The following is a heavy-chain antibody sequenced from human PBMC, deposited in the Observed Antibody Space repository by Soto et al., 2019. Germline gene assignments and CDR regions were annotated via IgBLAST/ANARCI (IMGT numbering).Heavy chain of an antibody. V-gene: IGHV4-59*01. CDR3: ASSTSGLLAY. CDR2: IYYSGST. Sequence: ETLSLSGTGSGASISSYYWSGIRQPPGKGLEWIGYIYYSGSTNYNPSLKSRVTISVDTSKNQFSLKLSSVTAADTAVYYCASSTSGLLAYWGQGTLVTVYS. CDR1: GASISSYY. J-gene: IGHJ4*02. D-gene: IGHD5-12*01.